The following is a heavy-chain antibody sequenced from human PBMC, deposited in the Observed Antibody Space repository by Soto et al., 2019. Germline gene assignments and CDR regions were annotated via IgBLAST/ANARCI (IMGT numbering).Heavy chain of an antibody. Sequence: ASVKVSCKASGGTFSSYAISWVRQAPGQGLEWMGGIIPIFGTANYAQKFQGRVTITADESTSTAYMELSSLRSEDTAVYYCAXSEWLRLRRYYYYGMDVWGQGTTVTVSS. J-gene: IGHJ6*02. CDR3: AXSEWLRLRRYYYYGMDV. D-gene: IGHD5-12*01. CDR1: GGTFSSYA. CDR2: IIPIFGTA. V-gene: IGHV1-69*13.